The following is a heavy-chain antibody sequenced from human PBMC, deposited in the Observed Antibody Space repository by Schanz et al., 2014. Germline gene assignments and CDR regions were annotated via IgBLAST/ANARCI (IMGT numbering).Heavy chain of an antibody. Sequence: QVQLVESGGGVAQPGRSLRLSCAASGFTFSSYGMHWVRQAPGKGLEWVAVILYDGSNKYYADSVKGRFTISRDNSKNTLYLQVNSLRAEDTAVYYCAKHVRSLTGNDYWGQGTLVTVSS. D-gene: IGHD3-9*01. CDR1: GFTFSSYG. J-gene: IGHJ4*02. CDR3: AKHVRSLTGNDY. CDR2: ILYDGSNK. V-gene: IGHV3-30*18.